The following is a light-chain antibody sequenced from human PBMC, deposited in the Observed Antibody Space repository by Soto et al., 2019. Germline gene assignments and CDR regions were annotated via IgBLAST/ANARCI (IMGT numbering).Light chain of an antibody. Sequence: DIHMTQSPSTLSASVGDRVTISCRASQNIFTYLAWYQQKPGKAPKLLIFDASTLQSGVPPRCSGSGSGTEFPLTISSVHPDDVATYYCQYYTLYSASFGPGTKV. CDR2: DAS. CDR1: QNIFTY. CDR3: QYYTLYSAS. J-gene: IGKJ3*01. V-gene: IGKV1-5*01.